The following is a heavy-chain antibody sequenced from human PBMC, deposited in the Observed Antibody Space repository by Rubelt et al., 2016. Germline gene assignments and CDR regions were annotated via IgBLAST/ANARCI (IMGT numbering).Heavy chain of an antibody. J-gene: IGHJ4*02. D-gene: IGHD6-19*01. V-gene: IGHV3-33*01. CDR1: GFTFSSYG. Sequence: QVQLVESGGGVVQPGRSLRLSCAASGFTFSSYGMHWVRQAPGKGLEWVAVIWYDGSNKYYADAVKGRFTISRDNSKNTLYLQMNSLRAEDTAVYYCARDHSVAGIDYWGQGTLVTVSS. CDR2: IWYDGSNK. CDR3: ARDHSVAGIDY.